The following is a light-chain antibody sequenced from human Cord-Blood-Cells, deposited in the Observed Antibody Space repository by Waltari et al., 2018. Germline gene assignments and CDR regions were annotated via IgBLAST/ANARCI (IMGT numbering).Light chain of an antibody. J-gene: IGKJ5*01. Sequence: AIQLTQSPSSLSASVGDRVTITCRASQGISSALAWYQQKPGKAPKLLIYDASSLESGVPSRFSGSGSGTDFTLTISSLQPEDFATDYCQQFNNYRVTFGQGTRLEIK. CDR3: QQFNNYRVT. CDR1: QGISSA. V-gene: IGKV1D-13*01. CDR2: DAS.